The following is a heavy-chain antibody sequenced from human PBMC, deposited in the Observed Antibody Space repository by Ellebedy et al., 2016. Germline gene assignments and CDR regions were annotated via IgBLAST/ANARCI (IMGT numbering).Heavy chain of an antibody. V-gene: IGHV1-8*02. CDR3: ARVNYYDSSGTLGFDY. Sequence: ASVKVSXKASGYTFTGYYMHWVRQATGQGLEWMGWMNPNSGNTGYAQKFQGRVTMTRNTSISTAYMELSSLRSEDTAVYYCARVNYYDSSGTLGFDYWGQGTLVTVSS. J-gene: IGHJ4*02. CDR2: MNPNSGNT. CDR1: GYTFTGYY. D-gene: IGHD3-22*01.